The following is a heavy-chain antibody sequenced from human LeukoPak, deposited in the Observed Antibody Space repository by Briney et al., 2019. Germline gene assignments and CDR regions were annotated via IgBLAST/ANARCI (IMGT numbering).Heavy chain of an antibody. J-gene: IGHJ4*02. CDR3: VREARGYHYTYFDY. V-gene: IGHV3-13*01. Sequence: QPGGSLRLSCTASGFSLGSHDMHWVRQIPGQGLEWVAAVSSGFHAFFADSVQGRFTVSREDARKALYLQMNSLRAGDTAVYYCVREARGYHYTYFDYWGQGTLVTVSS. D-gene: IGHD5-18*01. CDR1: GFSLGSHD. CDR2: VSSGFHA.